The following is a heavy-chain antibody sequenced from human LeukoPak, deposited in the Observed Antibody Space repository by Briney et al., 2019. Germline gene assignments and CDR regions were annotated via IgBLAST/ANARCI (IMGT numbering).Heavy chain of an antibody. CDR2: IRYNGNDK. CDR3: ARDQRGGDYLGRDPFDI. D-gene: IGHD4-17*01. V-gene: IGHV3-30*02. Sequence: GGSLRLSCAASGFTFSNYAMHWVRQAPGKGLEWVAFIRYNGNDKNYADSVKGRFTISRDNSKNTLYLQMNSLRAEDTAVYYCARDQRGGDYLGRDPFDIWGQGTMVTVSS. CDR1: GFTFSNYA. J-gene: IGHJ3*02.